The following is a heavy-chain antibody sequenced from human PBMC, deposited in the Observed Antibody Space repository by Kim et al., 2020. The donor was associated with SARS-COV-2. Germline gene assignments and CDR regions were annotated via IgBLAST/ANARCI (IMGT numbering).Heavy chain of an antibody. CDR2: IYYSGNT. D-gene: IGHD6-19*01. Sequence: SETLSLTCTVSGGSISSSSYYWGWIRQPPGKGLEWIGSIYYSGNTYYNPSLKSRVTISVDTSKNQFSLKLSSVTAADTAVYHCARHGTTYNSGWYDYWGQGTLVTVSS. V-gene: IGHV4-39*01. CDR1: GGSISSSSYY. J-gene: IGHJ4*02. CDR3: ARHGTTYNSGWYDY.